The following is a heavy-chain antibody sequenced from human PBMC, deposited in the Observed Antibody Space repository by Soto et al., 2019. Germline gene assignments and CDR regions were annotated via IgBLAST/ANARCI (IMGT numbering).Heavy chain of an antibody. CDR1: GYTFTNYG. D-gene: IGHD2-21*02. V-gene: IGHV1-18*01. CDR3: AREMTYFDY. Sequence: ASVKVSCKASGYTFTNYGISWVRQAPGQGLEWMGWISTYNGNTNYAEKLHGRVTMTTDTSTSTAYMELRSLRSDDTAVYYCAREMTYFDYWGRGALVTVSS. CDR2: ISTYNGNT. J-gene: IGHJ4*02.